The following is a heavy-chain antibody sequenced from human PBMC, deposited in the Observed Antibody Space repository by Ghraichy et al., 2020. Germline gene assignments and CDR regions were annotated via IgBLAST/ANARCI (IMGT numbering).Heavy chain of an antibody. V-gene: IGHV3-74*01. CDR3: ARGGDGYNIDY. Sequence: GGSLRLSCAASGFTFSIYWMLWVRQAPGKGLVWVSRIKNDGSDTTYADSVKGRFTISRDNAKNTLYLQMNSLRAEDTAVYYCARGGDGYNIDYWGQGTLVTVSS. J-gene: IGHJ4*02. CDR2: IKNDGSDT. CDR1: GFTFSIYW. D-gene: IGHD5-24*01.